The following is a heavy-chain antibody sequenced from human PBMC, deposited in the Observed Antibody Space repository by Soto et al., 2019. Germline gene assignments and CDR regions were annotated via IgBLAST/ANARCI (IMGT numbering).Heavy chain of an antibody. V-gene: IGHV3-30*18. D-gene: IGHD3-16*01. CDR3: AKKRGGGTWNYFGH. J-gene: IGHJ4*02. Sequence: QVQLVESGGGVVQPGRSLRLSCAASGFTFSNYAMHWVRQAPGKGLEWVAVMSGDGSKEYYADFVKGRFTISRDNSKNRLYLQMNVLRANDMAVYYSAKKRGGGTWNYFGHWGQGDLV. CDR1: GFTFSNYA. CDR2: MSGDGSKE.